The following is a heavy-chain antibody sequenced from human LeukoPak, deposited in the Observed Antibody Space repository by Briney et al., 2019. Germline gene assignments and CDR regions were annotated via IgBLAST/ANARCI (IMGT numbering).Heavy chain of an antibody. V-gene: IGHV1-8*01. Sequence: ASVKVSCKASGYTFTSYDINWVRQATGQGLEWMGWMNPNSGNTGYAQKFQGRVTMARNTSISTAYMELSSLRSEDTAVYYCARFRGNIAAAGDYWGQGTLVTVSS. CDR1: GYTFTSYD. CDR2: MNPNSGNT. J-gene: IGHJ4*02. D-gene: IGHD6-13*01. CDR3: ARFRGNIAAAGDY.